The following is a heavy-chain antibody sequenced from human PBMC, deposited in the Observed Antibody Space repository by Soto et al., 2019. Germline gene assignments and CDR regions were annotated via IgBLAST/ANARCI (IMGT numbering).Heavy chain of an antibody. D-gene: IGHD2-15*01. V-gene: IGHV4-59*01. J-gene: IGHJ6*02. CDR3: SRGLWVYCRLDFAPLHV. CDR1: GGSISSYS. Sequence: QVRLQESGPGLVKPSETLSLTCTVSGGSISSYSWSWIRQPPGQGLEWIGSMYNTGSTIYNPSLNRRALFSVDTRSTQFSLKMNSATGAATAPYCCSRGLWVYCRLDFAPLHVWGAGTTVT. CDR2: MYNTGST.